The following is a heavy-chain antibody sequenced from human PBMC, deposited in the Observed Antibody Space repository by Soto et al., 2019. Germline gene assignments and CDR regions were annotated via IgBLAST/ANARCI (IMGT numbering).Heavy chain of an antibody. CDR1: GFSLTTSGVG. D-gene: IGHD3-3*01. V-gene: IGHV2-5*02. CDR3: AHRVLRTVFGLVTTTAIYFDF. CDR2: IYWDDDK. Sequence: QITLNESGPTQVKPRQTLTLTCTFSGFSLTTSGVGVGWIRQSPGKAPEWLALIYWDDDKRYSPSLKSRLTNTKDTSKNQVVLTMADLAPADTATYYCAHRVLRTVFGLVTTTAIYFDFWGQGTPVAVSS. J-gene: IGHJ4*02.